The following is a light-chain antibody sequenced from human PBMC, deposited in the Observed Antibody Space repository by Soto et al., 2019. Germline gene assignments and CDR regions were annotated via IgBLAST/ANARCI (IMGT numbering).Light chain of an antibody. Sequence: IQLTQSPSFLSASVGDRLTITCRASQSIASSLAWYQQKPGKAPNLLINAASTLQGGVPSRFSGSGSGTEFTLTISSLHPVDFATYYCQQLINYPLTFGGGTEVEIK. CDR2: AAS. CDR3: QQLINYPLT. V-gene: IGKV1-9*01. J-gene: IGKJ4*01. CDR1: QSIASS.